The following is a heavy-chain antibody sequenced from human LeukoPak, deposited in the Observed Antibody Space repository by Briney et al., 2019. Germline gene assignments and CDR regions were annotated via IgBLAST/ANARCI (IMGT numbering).Heavy chain of an antibody. CDR2: INHSGST. Sequence: PSETLSLTCAVYGGSFSGYYWSWIRQPPGKGLEWIGEINHSGSTNYNPSLKSRVTISVDTSKNQFSLKLSSVTAADTAVYYCARHPPPYYYDFWSGYSLDGWFDPWGQGTLVTVSS. D-gene: IGHD3-3*01. CDR3: ARHPPPYYYDFWSGYSLDGWFDP. CDR1: GGSFSGYY. V-gene: IGHV4-34*01. J-gene: IGHJ5*02.